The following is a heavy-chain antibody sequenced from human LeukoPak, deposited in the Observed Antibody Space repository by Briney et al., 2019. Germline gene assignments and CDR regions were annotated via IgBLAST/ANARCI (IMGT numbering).Heavy chain of an antibody. V-gene: IGHV4-34*01. CDR1: GGSFSGYY. D-gene: IGHD5-18*01. CDR3: ARRIQYKGLDY. Sequence: SETLSLTCAVYGGSFSGYYWSWIRQPPGKGLEWIGEINHSGSTNYNPSLKSRVTISVDTSKSQFSLKLSSVTAADTAVYYCARRIQYKGLDYWGQGTLVTVSS. J-gene: IGHJ4*02. CDR2: INHSGST.